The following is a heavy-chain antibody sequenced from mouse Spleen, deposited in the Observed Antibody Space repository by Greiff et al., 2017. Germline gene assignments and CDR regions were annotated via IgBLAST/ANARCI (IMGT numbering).Heavy chain of an antibody. J-gene: IGHJ2*01. D-gene: IGHD1-1*01. CDR3: ARRDYGSSYDFDY. V-gene: IGHV5-9*01. CDR2: ISSGGGNT. CDR1: GFTFSSYA. Sequence: EVMLVESGGGLVKLGGSLKLSCAASGFTFSSYAMSWVRQTPEKRLEWVATISSGGGNTYYPDSVKGRFTISRDNAKNTLYLQMSSLKSEDTAMYYCARRDYGSSYDFDYWGQGTTLTVSS.